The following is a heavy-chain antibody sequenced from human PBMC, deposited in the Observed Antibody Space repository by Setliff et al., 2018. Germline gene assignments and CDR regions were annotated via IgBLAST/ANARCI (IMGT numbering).Heavy chain of an antibody. CDR3: ARNALTGTTRKYYYYMDV. V-gene: IGHV1-69*10. J-gene: IGHJ6*03. Sequence: SVKVSCKASGGTLSTLSIAWVRQAPGQGLEWMGGTIPLLPLPNYAVKFQGRVTITADKSASTAYMELRSLTSEDTAVYYCARNALTGTTRKYYYYMDVWGQGTMVTVSS. D-gene: IGHD1-7*01. CDR2: TIPLLPLP. CDR1: GGTLSTLS.